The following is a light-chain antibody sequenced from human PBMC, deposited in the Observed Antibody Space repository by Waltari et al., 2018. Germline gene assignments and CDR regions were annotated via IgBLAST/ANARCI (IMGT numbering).Light chain of an antibody. CDR3: SSYTRTNTVL. V-gene: IGLV2-14*01. J-gene: IGLJ2*01. CDR2: EVA. Sequence: QSALTQPASVSGSPGQSITISCTGTSNDVGAYNFVSWYRHHPGQAPKLIIYEVAHRPSGVSSRFSASKSGNMASLTISGLQAEDEADYYCSSYTRTNTVLFGGGTKLTVL. CDR1: SNDVGAYNF.